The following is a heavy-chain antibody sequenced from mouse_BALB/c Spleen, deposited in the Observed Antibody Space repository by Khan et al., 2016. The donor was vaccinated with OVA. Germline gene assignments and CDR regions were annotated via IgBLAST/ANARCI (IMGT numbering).Heavy chain of an antibody. D-gene: IGHD2-14*01. V-gene: IGHV1-4*01. CDR1: GYTFTSYT. J-gene: IGHJ3*01. CDR2: INPSNGYT. CDR3: VRDGAYHRNDGWFAY. Sequence: VQLVESGAELARPGASVKMSCKASGYTFTSYTINWIKERPGKGLEWIGYINPSNGYTNYNQKFKEKATLTTDKSSTTAYLQLSSLTSDDSAVYSCVRDGAYHRNDGWFAYWGQGTLVTVSS.